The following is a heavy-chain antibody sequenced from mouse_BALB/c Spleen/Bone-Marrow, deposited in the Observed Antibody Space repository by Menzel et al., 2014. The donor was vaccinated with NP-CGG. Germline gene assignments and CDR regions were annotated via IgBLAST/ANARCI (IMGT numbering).Heavy chain of an antibody. J-gene: IGHJ4*01. Sequence: QVQLQQSGPGLVKPGGSVRISCKASGYTFTSYYIHWVQQSPGQGLEWIGWIYPGNVNNKYNENFKVKATLTEDKSPSTAYMQLNSLTSEDCAIYYCARDKWAMDYWGQGTSVTVSS. CDR3: ARDKWAMDY. CDR2: IYPGNVNN. D-gene: IGHD1-3*01. V-gene: IGHV1S56*01. CDR1: GYTFTSYY.